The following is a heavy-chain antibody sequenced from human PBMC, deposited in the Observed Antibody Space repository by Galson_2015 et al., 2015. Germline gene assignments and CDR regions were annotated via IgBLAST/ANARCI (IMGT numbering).Heavy chain of an antibody. Sequence: SLRLSCAASGFTVSSNYMSWVRQAPGKGLEWVSVIYSGGSTYYADSVKGRFTISRDNSKNTLYLQMNSLRAEDTAMYYCARSQPRIAVAGSPADYWGQGTLVTVSP. CDR1: GFTVSSNY. CDR2: IYSGGST. D-gene: IGHD6-19*01. CDR3: ARSQPRIAVAGSPADY. J-gene: IGHJ4*02. V-gene: IGHV3-53*01.